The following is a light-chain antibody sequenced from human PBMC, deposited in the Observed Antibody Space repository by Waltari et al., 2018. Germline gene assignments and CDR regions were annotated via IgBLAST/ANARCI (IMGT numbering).Light chain of an antibody. V-gene: IGKV1-5*03. CDR3: QQYNSYPLT. Sequence: DIQMTQSPSTLSASVADRVTLTCPASQSISSWLAWYQQKPGKAPKLLIYKASSLESGVPSRFSGSGSGTEFTLTISSLQPDDFATYYCQQYNSYPLTFGQGTKVEIK. CDR1: QSISSW. J-gene: IGKJ1*01. CDR2: KAS.